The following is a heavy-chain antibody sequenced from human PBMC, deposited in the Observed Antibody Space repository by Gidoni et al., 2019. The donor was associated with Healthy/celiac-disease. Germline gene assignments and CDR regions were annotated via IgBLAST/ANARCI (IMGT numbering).Heavy chain of an antibody. J-gene: IGHJ6*02. V-gene: IGHV1-69*01. Sequence: QVQLVQSGAEVKKPGSSVKVSCTASGGTFSSYAISWVRQAPGQGLEWMGGIIPIFGTANDAQKFQGRVTITADESTSTAYMELSSLRSEDTAVYYCARAGYSSSWYGGGDYYYYGMDVWGQGTTVTVSS. CDR2: IIPIFGTA. CDR1: GGTFSSYA. CDR3: ARAGYSSSWYGGGDYYYYGMDV. D-gene: IGHD6-13*01.